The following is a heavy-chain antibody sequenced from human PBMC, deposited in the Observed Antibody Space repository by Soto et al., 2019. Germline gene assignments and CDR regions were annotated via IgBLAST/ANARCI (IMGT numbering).Heavy chain of an antibody. CDR3: AKVGTYYDFWSGYLFDY. V-gene: IGHV3-9*01. CDR2: ISWNSGSI. Sequence: GGSLRLSCAASGFTFDDYAMHCVRQAPGKGLEWVSGISWNSGSIGYADSMKGRFTISRDNAKNSLYLQMNSLRAEDTALYYCAKVGTYYDFWSGYLFDYWGQGTLVTVSS. CDR1: GFTFDDYA. D-gene: IGHD3-3*01. J-gene: IGHJ4*02.